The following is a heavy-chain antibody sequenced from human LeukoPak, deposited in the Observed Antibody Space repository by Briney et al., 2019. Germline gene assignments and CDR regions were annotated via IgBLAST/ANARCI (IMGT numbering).Heavy chain of an antibody. D-gene: IGHD2-15*01. J-gene: IGHJ5*02. CDR3: ARRVVFRQNRGYCSGGSCQNWFDP. CDR2: IYYSGST. CDR1: GGSISSHY. V-gene: IGHV4-59*08. Sequence: PSETLSLTCTVSGGSISSHYWSWIRQPPGKGLEWIGYIYYSGSTNYNPSLKSRVTISVDTSKNQFSLKLSSVTAADTAVYYCARRVVFRQNRGYCSGGSCQNWFDPWGQGTLVTVSS.